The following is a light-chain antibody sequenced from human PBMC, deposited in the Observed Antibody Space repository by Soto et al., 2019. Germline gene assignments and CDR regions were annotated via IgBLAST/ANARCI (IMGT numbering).Light chain of an antibody. J-gene: IGLJ2*01. Sequence: SYELTQPPSVSVAPGKTARITCGGNNIGSKSVHWYQQKPGQAPVLVIYYDSDRPSGIPERFPCSNSGNTATLTISRVEAGDEADYYCQVWDSSSDRDVVFGGGTKLTVL. CDR1: NIGSKS. CDR2: YDS. V-gene: IGLV3-21*04. CDR3: QVWDSSSDRDVV.